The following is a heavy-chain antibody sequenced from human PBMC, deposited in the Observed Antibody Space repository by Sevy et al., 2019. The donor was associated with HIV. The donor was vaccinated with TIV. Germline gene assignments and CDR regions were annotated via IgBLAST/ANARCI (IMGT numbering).Heavy chain of an antibody. D-gene: IGHD6-19*01. CDR2: IYYSGST. CDR1: GGSISSSSYY. Sequence: SETLSLTCTVSGGSISSSSYYWGWIRQPPGKGLEWIGSIYYSGSTYYNPSLKSRVTISVDTSKNQFSLKLSSVTAADTAAYYCARHPSGGYSSGWYFDYWGQGTLVTVSS. J-gene: IGHJ4*02. CDR3: ARHPSGGYSSGWYFDY. V-gene: IGHV4-39*01.